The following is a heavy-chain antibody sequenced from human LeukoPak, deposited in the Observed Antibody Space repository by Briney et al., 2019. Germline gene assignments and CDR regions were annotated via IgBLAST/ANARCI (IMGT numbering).Heavy chain of an antibody. CDR1: GFTFDDYG. V-gene: IGHV3-20*04. D-gene: IGHD5-12*01. CDR3: ARSHIGGYSGYDTD. CDR2: MSWNGAGT. Sequence: GGTLRLSCAASGFTFDDYGMSWVRQAPGKGLGWVSGMSWNGAGTDYADSVKGRFTISRDNAKNSLYLQMNSLRAEDTALYYCARSHIGGYSGYDTDWGQGTLVTVSS. J-gene: IGHJ4*02.